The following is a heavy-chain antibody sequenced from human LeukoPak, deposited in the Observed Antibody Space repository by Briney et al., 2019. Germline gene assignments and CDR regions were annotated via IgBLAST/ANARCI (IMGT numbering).Heavy chain of an antibody. CDR2: INPSDGST. V-gene: IGHV1-46*01. D-gene: IGHD2-15*01. Sequence: ASVKVSCKATGYSFTTYYIHWMRQAPGRGLEWMGIINPSDGSTSSAQKFQGRVTMTSDTSTSTVYMELSSLTYDDTAVYYCARDVVVEVGMLPTDSWFDPWGQGTLVTVSS. CDR3: ARDVVVEVGMLPTDSWFDP. CDR1: GYSFTTYY. J-gene: IGHJ5*02.